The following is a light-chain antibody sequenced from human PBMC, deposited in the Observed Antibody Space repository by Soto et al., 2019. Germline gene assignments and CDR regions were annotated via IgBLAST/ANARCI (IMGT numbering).Light chain of an antibody. V-gene: IGKV1-5*01. CDR1: QSISSW. CDR2: DAS. J-gene: IGKJ1*01. Sequence: DIQLTQSPSFLSASVGETVTITCRASQSISSWLAWYQQKPGKAPKLLIYDASSLESGVPSRFSGSGSGTEFTLTISSLQPDDFATYYCQQYNSYSQFGQGTKVDIK. CDR3: QQYNSYSQ.